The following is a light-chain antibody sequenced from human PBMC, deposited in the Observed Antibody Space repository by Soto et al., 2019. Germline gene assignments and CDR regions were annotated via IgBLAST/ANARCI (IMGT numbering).Light chain of an antibody. J-gene: IGLJ3*02. Sequence: QSVLTQPPSVSAAPGQKVTISCSGSSSSIGKNYVSWYRQLPGTAPTLLIYDNNNRPSGIPDRFSGSKSGTSATLGITGLQTGDEADYYCGTWDSSLSVWVFGRGTKLTVL. CDR2: DNN. CDR1: SSSIGKNY. V-gene: IGLV1-51*01. CDR3: GTWDSSLSVWV.